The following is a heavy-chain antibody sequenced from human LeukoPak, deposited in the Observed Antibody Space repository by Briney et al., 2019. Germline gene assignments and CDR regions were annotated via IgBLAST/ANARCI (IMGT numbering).Heavy chain of an antibody. CDR2: IKQDGSEK. D-gene: IGHD6-13*01. Sequence: QTGGSLRLSCAASGFTFSSYWMSWVRQAPGKGLEWVANIKQDGSEKYYVDSVKGRFTISRDNAKNSLNLQMNSLRAEDTAVYYCARGYSSSWYGDAFDIWGQGTMVTVSS. CDR1: GFTFSSYW. CDR3: ARGYSSSWYGDAFDI. J-gene: IGHJ3*02. V-gene: IGHV3-7*01.